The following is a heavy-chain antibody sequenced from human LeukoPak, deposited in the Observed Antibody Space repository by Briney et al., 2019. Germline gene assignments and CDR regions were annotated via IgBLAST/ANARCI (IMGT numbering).Heavy chain of an antibody. D-gene: IGHD6-19*01. J-gene: IGHJ5*02. CDR2: IYYSGST. CDR3: ARRRSSGWYAEVIDP. CDR1: GGSISSGDYY. Sequence: SQTLSLTCTVSGGSISSGDYYWSWIRQPPGKGLEWIGYIYYSGSTYYNPSLKSRVTISVDTSKNQFSLKLSSVTAADTAVYYCARRRSSGWYAEVIDPWGQGTLVTVSS. V-gene: IGHV4-30-4*01.